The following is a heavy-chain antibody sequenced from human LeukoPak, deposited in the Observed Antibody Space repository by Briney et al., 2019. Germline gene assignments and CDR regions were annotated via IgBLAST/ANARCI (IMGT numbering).Heavy chain of an antibody. CDR3: ARDRTTVTTGYYGMDV. J-gene: IGHJ6*02. CDR1: RYTFTGYY. D-gene: IGHD4-17*01. V-gene: IGHV1-2*02. Sequence: ASVKVSCKASRYTFTGYYMHWVRQAPGQGLEWMGWINPNTGVTNYARKFQGRVTLTRDTSIITAYMELTRLRSDDTAVYYCARDRTTVTTGYYGMDVWGQGTTVTASS. CDR2: INPNTGVT.